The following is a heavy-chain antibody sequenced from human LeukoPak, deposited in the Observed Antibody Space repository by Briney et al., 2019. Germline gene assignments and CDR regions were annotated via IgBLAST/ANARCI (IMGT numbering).Heavy chain of an antibody. V-gene: IGHV3-21*01. Sequence: GGSLRLSCAASGFTFSSYSMNWVRQAPGTGLEWVSSISSSSSYIYYADSVKGRFTISRDNAKNSLYLQMNSLRAEDTAVYYCARESIGYCSSTSCYNDYWGQGTLVTVSS. CDR3: ARESIGYCSSTSCYNDY. CDR1: GFTFSSYS. D-gene: IGHD2-2*02. J-gene: IGHJ4*02. CDR2: ISSSSSYI.